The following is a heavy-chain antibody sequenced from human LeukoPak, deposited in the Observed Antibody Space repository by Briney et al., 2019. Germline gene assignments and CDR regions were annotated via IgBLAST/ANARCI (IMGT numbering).Heavy chain of an antibody. D-gene: IGHD5-18*01. V-gene: IGHV4-30-4*01. CDR1: GGSITSGNNY. CDR3: VKAPTVAGSYGWFDP. J-gene: IGHJ5*02. Sequence: SETLSLTCTVSGGSITSGNNYWNWIRQSPGKGLEWIVFIYSGGRTNYNPFLRSRVVISADASKNQISLRVESMTAADTAVYYCVKAPTVAGSYGWFDPWGQGTLVTVSS. CDR2: IYSGGRT.